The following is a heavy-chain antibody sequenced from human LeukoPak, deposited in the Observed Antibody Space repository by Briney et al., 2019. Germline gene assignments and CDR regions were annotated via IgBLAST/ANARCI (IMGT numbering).Heavy chain of an antibody. CDR1: GYTFTSYG. J-gene: IGHJ3*02. Sequence: ASVKVSCKASGYTFTSYGISWVRQAPGQGLEWMGWISAYNGNTNYAQKLQGRVTMTTDTSTSTAYMELRSLGSDDTAVYHCARVVDREGAFDIWGQGTMVTVSS. CDR2: ISAYNGNT. CDR3: ARVVDREGAFDI. D-gene: IGHD1-26*01. V-gene: IGHV1-18*01.